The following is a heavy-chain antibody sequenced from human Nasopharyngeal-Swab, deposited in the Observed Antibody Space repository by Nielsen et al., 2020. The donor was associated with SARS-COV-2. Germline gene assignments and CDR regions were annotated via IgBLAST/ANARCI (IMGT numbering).Heavy chain of an antibody. V-gene: IGHV3-23*01. Sequence: GGSLRLSCAASGFTFSSYAMSWVRQAPGKGLEWVSAISGGGISKNYADYVKGRFTISRDNSKNTLLLQMNSLRAGDTALYYCAKGSTQYFFYYYMDVWGKGTTVTVSS. J-gene: IGHJ6*03. CDR1: GFTFSSYA. CDR3: AKGSTQYFFYYYMDV. CDR2: ISGGGISK.